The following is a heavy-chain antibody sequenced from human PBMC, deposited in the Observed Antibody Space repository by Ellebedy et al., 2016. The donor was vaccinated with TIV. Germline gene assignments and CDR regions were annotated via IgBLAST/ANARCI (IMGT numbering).Heavy chain of an antibody. CDR1: GFTFSASW. CDR2: INQDGRTT. CDR3: AVSRWAAAGLYYFDF. Sequence: GESLKISCAASGFTFSASWMTWVRQAPGQGLEWVANINQDGRTTNYVDSVKGRFTISRDNAKNSLYLQLNSLRVEDTAVYYCAVSRWAAAGLYYFDFWGQGTLVTVSS. J-gene: IGHJ4*02. D-gene: IGHD6-13*01. V-gene: IGHV3-7*01.